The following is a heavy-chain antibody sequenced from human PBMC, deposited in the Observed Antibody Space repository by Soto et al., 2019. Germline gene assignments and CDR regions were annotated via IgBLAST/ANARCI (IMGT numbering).Heavy chain of an antibody. CDR1: GFTFTSFA. CDR3: ARRLTKTVSALGY. Sequence: GGSLRLSCSASGFTFTSFAVHWVRQAPGKGLEWVAVISENGVNKYSAESVRGRFVISRDNSKNTVELEMNSLRPEDTAIYFCARRLTKTVSALGYWGQGTLVTVSS. CDR2: ISENGVNK. J-gene: IGHJ4*02. V-gene: IGHV3-30*09. D-gene: IGHD2-8*01.